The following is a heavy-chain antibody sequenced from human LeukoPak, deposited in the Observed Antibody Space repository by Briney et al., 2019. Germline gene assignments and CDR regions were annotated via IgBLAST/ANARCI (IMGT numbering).Heavy chain of an antibody. CDR1: GSSISSDY. D-gene: IGHD6-19*01. J-gene: IGHJ3*02. CDR2: IYYSGST. Sequence: PSETLSLTCSVSGSSISSDYWSWVRQSPGKGLEWIGYIYYSGSTNYNPSLKSRVTISVDTSKNQFSLKLSSVTAADTAVYYCARAVAGSLGDAFDIWGQGTMVTVSS. V-gene: IGHV4-59*01. CDR3: ARAVAGSLGDAFDI.